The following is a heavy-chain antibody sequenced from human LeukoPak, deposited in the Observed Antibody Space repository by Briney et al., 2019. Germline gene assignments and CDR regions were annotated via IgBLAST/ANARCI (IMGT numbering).Heavy chain of an antibody. J-gene: IGHJ4*02. CDR2: VDPEDGEI. Sequence: ASAKVSCKVSGYTLTELSMHWVRQAPGKGLEWMGGVDPEDGEIIYAQKFQGRVTMTEDTSTDTAYMELSSLRSEDTAVYYCAIDVGELLTYWGQGTLVTVSS. CDR1: GYTLTELS. CDR3: AIDVGELLTY. D-gene: IGHD1-26*01. V-gene: IGHV1-24*01.